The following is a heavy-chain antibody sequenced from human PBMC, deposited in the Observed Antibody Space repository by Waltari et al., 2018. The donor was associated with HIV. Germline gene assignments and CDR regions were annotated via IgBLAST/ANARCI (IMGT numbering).Heavy chain of an antibody. CDR3: AKDGSTHYDFWSGPKAEYFGLDA. CDR1: GYTFTSYD. Sequence: QVQLVQSGAEVKKPGASVKVSCKASGYTFTSYDINWVRTATGQGLEWMGWMNPNSGNTGYAQKFQGRVTMTRNTSISTAYMELSSLRSEDTAVYYCAKDGSTHYDFWSGPKAEYFGLDAWGQGTTVIVS. CDR2: MNPNSGNT. D-gene: IGHD3-3*01. V-gene: IGHV1-8*01. J-gene: IGHJ6*02.